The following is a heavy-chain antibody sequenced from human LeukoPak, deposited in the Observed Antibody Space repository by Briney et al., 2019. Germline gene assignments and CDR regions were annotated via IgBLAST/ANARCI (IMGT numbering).Heavy chain of an antibody. CDR3: AKLAGGSCSGSSCPDFDS. Sequence: GGSLRLSCAASGFTVSSNYMSWVRQAPGKGLEWVSVIYSGGSTYYPDSVKGRFTISRDNSKNTLYLQMNSLRVEDTAVYYCAKLAGGSCSGSSCPDFDSWGQGTLVTVSS. CDR2: IYSGGST. CDR1: GFTVSSNY. V-gene: IGHV3-53*01. J-gene: IGHJ4*02. D-gene: IGHD2-15*01.